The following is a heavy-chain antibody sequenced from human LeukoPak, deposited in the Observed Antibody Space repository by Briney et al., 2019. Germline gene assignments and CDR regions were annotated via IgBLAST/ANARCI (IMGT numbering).Heavy chain of an antibody. CDR3: TQSNY. Sequence: GGSLRLCCAASGFTFSGSPILWVRQASGKGLEWVGRIRSKADNYATAYAASVQGRCTISRDDSKSTAYLQLNSLKTEDTAVYYCTQSNYWGQGALVTVSS. J-gene: IGHJ4*02. V-gene: IGHV3-73*01. CDR1: GFTFSGSP. CDR2: IRSKADNYAT.